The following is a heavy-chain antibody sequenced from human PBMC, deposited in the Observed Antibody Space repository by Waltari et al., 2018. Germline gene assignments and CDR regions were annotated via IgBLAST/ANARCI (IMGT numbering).Heavy chain of an antibody. J-gene: IGHJ3*01. CDR2: IIPNYGTP. V-gene: IGHV1-69*12. D-gene: IGHD1-26*01. CDR1: GGTFGTYA. Sequence: QVHLVQSGAEVRKPGSSVKVSCEASGGTFGTYAISWVRQAPGQGLEWMGGIIPNYGTPNYAQKFQGRVNVAADELTTTAYMELSSLRSDDTAVYYCAKRIVGGPFDVWGQGTMVTVSS. CDR3: AKRIVGGPFDV.